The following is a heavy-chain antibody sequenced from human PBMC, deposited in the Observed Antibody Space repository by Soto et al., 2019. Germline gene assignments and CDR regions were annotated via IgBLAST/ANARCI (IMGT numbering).Heavy chain of an antibody. CDR1: GYTFTSYD. Sequence: QVQLVQSGAEVKKPGASGKVSCKASGYTFTSYDINWVQQATGQGLGWMGGRTPNSGNTGYAQKFQGRVTMTSNTSISTAYMELSSLRSEDTAVYYCARELSSGWFTNWGQGTLVTVSS. V-gene: IGHV1-8*01. CDR3: ARELSSGWFTN. D-gene: IGHD6-19*01. J-gene: IGHJ4*02. CDR2: RTPNSGNT.